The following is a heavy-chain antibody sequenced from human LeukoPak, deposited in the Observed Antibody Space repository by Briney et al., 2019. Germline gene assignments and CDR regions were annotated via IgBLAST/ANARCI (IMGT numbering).Heavy chain of an antibody. CDR2: IYYSGST. CDR1: GGSISSYY. D-gene: IGHD3-10*01. CDR3: ARESSGTRPGY. J-gene: IGHJ4*02. Sequence: PSETLSLTCTVSGGSISSYYWSWIRQPPGKGLEWIGYIYYSGSTNYNPSLKSRVTISVDTSKNQLSLKLSSVTAADTAVYYCARESSGTRPGYWGQGTLVTVSS. V-gene: IGHV4-59*01.